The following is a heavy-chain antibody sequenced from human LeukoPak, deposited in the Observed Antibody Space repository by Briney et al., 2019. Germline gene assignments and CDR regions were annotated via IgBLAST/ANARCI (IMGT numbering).Heavy chain of an antibody. J-gene: IGHJ6*03. CDR1: GYTFTSYD. V-gene: IGHV1-8*01. CDR2: MNPNSGNT. CDR3: AREGYGSGSYKYYYYMDV. Sequence: ASVKVSCKASGYTFTSYDINGVRQATGQGLEWMGWMNPNSGNTGYAQTFQGRVTITRNTSISTAYMELSSLRSEDPAVYYCAREGYGSGSYKYYYYMDVWGKGTTVTISS. D-gene: IGHD3-10*01.